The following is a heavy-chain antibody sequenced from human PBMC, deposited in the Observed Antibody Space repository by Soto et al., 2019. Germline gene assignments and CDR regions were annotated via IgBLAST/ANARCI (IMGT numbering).Heavy chain of an antibody. V-gene: IGHV3-23*01. CDR2: ISGSGGST. J-gene: IGHJ5*02. CDR3: AKRPLATVFGVAGNRFDP. Sequence: EVQLLESGGGLVQPGGSLRLSCAASGFTFSTYAMTWVRQAPGKGLEWVSGISGSGGSTYYADSVKGRFTISRDNSKKTLYLQMNSLRAEDTAVYYCAKRPLATVFGVAGNRFDPWGQGTLVTVSS. D-gene: IGHD3-3*01. CDR1: GFTFSTYA.